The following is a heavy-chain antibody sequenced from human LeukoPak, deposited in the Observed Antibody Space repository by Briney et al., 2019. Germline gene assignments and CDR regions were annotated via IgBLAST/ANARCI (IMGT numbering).Heavy chain of an antibody. CDR3: AKDQVRYFDWLLPPSLYYYGMDV. Sequence: GGSLRLSCAASGFTFSSYGMHWVRQAPGKGLEWVAVISYDGSNKYYADSVKGRFTISRDNSKNTLYLQMNSLRAEDTAVYYCAKDQVRYFDWLLPPSLYYYGMDVWGQGTTVTVSS. J-gene: IGHJ6*02. D-gene: IGHD3-9*01. CDR2: ISYDGSNK. CDR1: GFTFSSYG. V-gene: IGHV3-30*18.